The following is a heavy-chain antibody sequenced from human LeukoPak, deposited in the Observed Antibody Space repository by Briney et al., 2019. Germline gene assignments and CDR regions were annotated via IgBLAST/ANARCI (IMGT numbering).Heavy chain of an antibody. CDR2: INPNSGGT. Sequence: ASVKVSCKASGYTFTGYYMHWVRQAPGQGLEWMGWINPNSGGTNYAQKFQGRVTMTRDTSISTAYMELSRLRSHDTAVYYCARVTNLRYYYDSSGYYHYWGQGTLVTVSS. J-gene: IGHJ4*02. D-gene: IGHD3-22*01. V-gene: IGHV1-2*02. CDR1: GYTFTGYY. CDR3: ARVTNLRYYYDSSGYYHY.